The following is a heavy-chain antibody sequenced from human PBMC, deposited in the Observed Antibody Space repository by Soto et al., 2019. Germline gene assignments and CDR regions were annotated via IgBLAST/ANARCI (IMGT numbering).Heavy chain of an antibody. CDR1: GFTFSSYG. CDR3: AKGVGIARGGYYFDY. V-gene: IGHV3-30*18. Sequence: PGGSLRLSCAASGFTFSSYGMHWVRQAPGKGLEWVAVISYDGSNKYYADSVKGRFTISRDNSKNTLYLQMNSLRAEDTAVYYCAKGVGIARGGYYFDYWGQGTLVTVSS. D-gene: IGHD6-13*01. J-gene: IGHJ4*02. CDR2: ISYDGSNK.